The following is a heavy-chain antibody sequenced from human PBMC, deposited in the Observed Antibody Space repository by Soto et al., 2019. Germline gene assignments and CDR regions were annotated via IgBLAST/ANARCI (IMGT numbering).Heavy chain of an antibody. CDR3: ARDSYYYDSSGYSPVGY. CDR1: GGSISSGDYY. D-gene: IGHD3-22*01. J-gene: IGHJ4*02. V-gene: IGHV4-30-4*01. CDR2: IYNSGST. Sequence: QVQLQESGPGLVKPSQTLSLTCTVSGGSISSGDYYWSWIRQPPGKGLEWIGYIYNSGSTYYNPSLNYRVTISVDTSKLPSSLKVSSVTAADTAVYYCARDSYYYDSSGYSPVGYWGQGTLVPVSS.